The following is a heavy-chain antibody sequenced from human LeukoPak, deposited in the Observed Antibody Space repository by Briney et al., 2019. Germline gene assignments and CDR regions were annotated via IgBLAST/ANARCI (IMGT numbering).Heavy chain of an antibody. CDR2: IYPGDSDT. V-gene: IGHV5-51*01. D-gene: IGHD6-19*01. Sequence: GESLKISCKGSGYSFTSYWIGWVRQMPGKGLEWMGIIYPGDSDTRYSPSFQGQVTISADKSISTAYLQWSSLKASDTAIYYCARTRAVAGLYYYYGMDVWGQGTAVTVSS. CDR3: ARTRAVAGLYYYYGMDV. J-gene: IGHJ6*02. CDR1: GYSFTSYW.